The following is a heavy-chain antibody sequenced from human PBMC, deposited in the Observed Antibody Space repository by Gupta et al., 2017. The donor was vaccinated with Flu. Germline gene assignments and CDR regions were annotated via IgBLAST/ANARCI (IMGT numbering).Heavy chain of an antibody. Sequence: EVQLVETGGGLVQPGGSLRPSCAAPGFTFRSSEMTGVSQAPGKGLEWVSYISSSGSTIYYADSVKGRFTITRDNAKNPLYLQMNSLRAEDTAVYYCVTALFTIFGVAPLQDKGYYYYGMDVWGQGTTVTVSS. CDR3: VTALFTIFGVAPLQDKGYYYYGMDV. CDR1: GFTFRSSE. D-gene: IGHD3-3*01. CDR2: ISSSGSTI. V-gene: IGHV3-48*03. J-gene: IGHJ6*02.